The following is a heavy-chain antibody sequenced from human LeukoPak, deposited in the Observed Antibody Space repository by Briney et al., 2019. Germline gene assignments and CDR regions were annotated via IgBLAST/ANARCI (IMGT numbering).Heavy chain of an antibody. CDR3: AKIGVYCSGGSCYSAEYFQH. J-gene: IGHJ1*01. CDR1: GFTFSSYA. CDR2: ISGSGGST. D-gene: IGHD2-15*01. Sequence: GGSLRLSCAASGFTFSSYAMSWLREAPGKGLDWVSAISGSGGSTYYADSVKGRFTISRDNSKNTLYLQMNSLRAEDTAVYYCAKIGVYCSGGSCYSAEYFQHWGQGTLVTVSS. V-gene: IGHV3-23*01.